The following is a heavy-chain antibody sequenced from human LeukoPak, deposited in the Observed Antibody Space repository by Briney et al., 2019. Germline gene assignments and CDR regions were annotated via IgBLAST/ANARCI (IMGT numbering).Heavy chain of an antibody. V-gene: IGHV3-23*01. CDR1: GFTFSSYA. J-gene: IGHJ4*02. CDR2: ISGSGGST. CDR3: AKDLGAGITMVRGVLDY. Sequence: GGSLRLSCAASGFTFSSYAMSWVRQAPGKGLEWVSAISGSGGSTYYADSVKGRFTISRDNSKNTLYLQMNSLRAEDTAVYYCAKDLGAGITMVRGVLDYWGQGTLVTVSS. D-gene: IGHD3-10*01.